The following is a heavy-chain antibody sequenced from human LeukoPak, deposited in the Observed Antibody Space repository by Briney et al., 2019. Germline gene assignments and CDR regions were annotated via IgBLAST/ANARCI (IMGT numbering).Heavy chain of an antibody. CDR2: IIPILGIA. CDR3: ASRQDSSGYYYFDY. J-gene: IGHJ4*02. Sequence: GASVKVSCKASGGTFSSYAISWVRQAPGQGLEWMGRIIPILGIANYAQKFQGRVTITADKSTTTAYMELSSLRSEDTAVYYCASRQDSSGYYYFDYWGPGTLVTVSS. V-gene: IGHV1-69*04. CDR1: GGTFSSYA. D-gene: IGHD3-22*01.